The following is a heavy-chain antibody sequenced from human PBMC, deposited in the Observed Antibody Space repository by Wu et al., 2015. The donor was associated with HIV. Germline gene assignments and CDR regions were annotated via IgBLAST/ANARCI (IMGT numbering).Heavy chain of an antibody. Sequence: QVHLVQSGADVKKPGASVKVSCKASGNTITGFYMHWVRQAPGQGFEWMGWINPNSGGTNYAQKFQGRVTMTRDTSINTAYMELSRLRSDDTAIYYCARGAGYYYGSGSYPFDPWGQGTLVTVSS. CDR1: GNTITGFY. CDR2: INPNSGGT. D-gene: IGHD3-10*01. V-gene: IGHV1-2*02. J-gene: IGHJ5*02. CDR3: ARGAGYYYGSGSYPFDP.